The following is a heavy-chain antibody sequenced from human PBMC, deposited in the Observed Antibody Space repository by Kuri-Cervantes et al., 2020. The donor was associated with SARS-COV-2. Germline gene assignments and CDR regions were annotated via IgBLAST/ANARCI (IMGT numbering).Heavy chain of an antibody. CDR1: GPTFRSYS. D-gene: IGHD6-19*01. J-gene: IGHJ3*02. CDR3: ARAGVAGTYVGNDAFDI. Sequence: GESLKISCAASGPTFRSYSMNWVRQAPGKGLEWVSSISSSSYIYYADSVKGRFTISRDNAKNSLYLQMNSLRAEDTAVYYCARAGVAGTYVGNDAFDIWGQGTMVTVSS. CDR2: ISSSSYI. V-gene: IGHV3-21*01.